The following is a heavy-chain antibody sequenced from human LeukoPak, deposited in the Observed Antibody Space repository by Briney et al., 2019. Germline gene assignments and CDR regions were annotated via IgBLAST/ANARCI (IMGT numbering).Heavy chain of an antibody. CDR2: ISYDGSNK. V-gene: IGHV3-30-3*01. CDR3: AREDYFSGSYYFYFDY. J-gene: IGHJ4*02. Sequence: PGGSLRLSCAASGFTFSNYAMHWVRQAPGKGLEWVAVISYDGSNKYYADSVKGRFTISRDNSKNTLYLQMNSLRAEDTAVYYCAREDYFSGSYYFYFDYWGQGTLVTVSS. CDR1: GFTFSNYA. D-gene: IGHD1-26*01.